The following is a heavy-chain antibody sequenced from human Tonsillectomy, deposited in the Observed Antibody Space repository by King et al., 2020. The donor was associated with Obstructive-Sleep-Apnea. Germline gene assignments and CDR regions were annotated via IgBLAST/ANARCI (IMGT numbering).Heavy chain of an antibody. V-gene: IGHV5-51*01. D-gene: IGHD6-13*01. Sequence: VQLVESGAEVKKPGESLKISCKGSGYNFTNYWIGWVRQMPGKGLEWMGIIYPGDSDIGYSPSFQGQVTISVDKSISTAYLQWNSLKASDTAMYYCARPHSSSGSFDYWGQGTLVTVSS. J-gene: IGHJ4*02. CDR1: GYNFTNYW. CDR2: IYPGDSDI. CDR3: ARPHSSSGSFDY.